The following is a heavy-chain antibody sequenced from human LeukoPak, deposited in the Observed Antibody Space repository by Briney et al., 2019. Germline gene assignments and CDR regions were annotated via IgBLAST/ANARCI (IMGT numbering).Heavy chain of an antibody. Sequence: GGSLRLSCAASGFTFSTYDMNWVRQAPGKALEWVSYISSSGSTIYYADSVKGRFTISRDNAKNSLYLQMNSLRAEDTAVYYCARAYYDILTGYYGSAPPFYYFDYWGQGTLVTVSS. D-gene: IGHD3-9*01. CDR3: ARAYYDILTGYYGSAPPFYYFDY. CDR1: GFTFSTYD. V-gene: IGHV3-48*03. CDR2: ISSSGSTI. J-gene: IGHJ4*02.